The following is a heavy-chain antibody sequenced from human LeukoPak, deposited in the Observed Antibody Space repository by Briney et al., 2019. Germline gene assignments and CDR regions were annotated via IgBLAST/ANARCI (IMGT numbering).Heavy chain of an antibody. J-gene: IGHJ5*02. Sequence: SETLSLTCSVSGGSISNYYWSWIRQPAEKGLEWIGRIYTSGSTYYNPSLKSRVTMSADTSKNQLSLKLSSVTAADTAVYYCARPYYYDSRIDPWGQGILVTVSS. CDR1: GGSISNYY. CDR2: IYTSGST. D-gene: IGHD3-22*01. V-gene: IGHV4-4*07. CDR3: ARPYYYDSRIDP.